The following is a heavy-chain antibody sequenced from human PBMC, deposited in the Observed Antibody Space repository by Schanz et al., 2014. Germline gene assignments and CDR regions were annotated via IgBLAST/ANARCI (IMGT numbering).Heavy chain of an antibody. V-gene: IGHV3-23*01. CDR3: AKSQGSSFDS. J-gene: IGHJ4*02. CDR1: TFTFDHYA. D-gene: IGHD6-13*01. CDR2: MNESHSTI. Sequence: EVQLLESGGGLVQPGGSLRLSCSASTFTFDHYAMTWVRQAPGKGLEWVAAMNESHSTIYYADSVKGRFTISRDNSKSTLYLQMSSLRAEDTAVYYCAKSQGSSFDSWGQGTLVTVSS.